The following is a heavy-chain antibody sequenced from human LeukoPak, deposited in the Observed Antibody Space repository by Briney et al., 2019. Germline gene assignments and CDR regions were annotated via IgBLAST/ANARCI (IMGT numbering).Heavy chain of an antibody. CDR2: ISWNSGSI. CDR3: AGDYYYYGMDV. J-gene: IGHJ6*02. Sequence: DRSLRLSCAASGFTFDDYAMHWVRQAPGKGLEWVSGISWNSGSIGYADSVKGRFTISRDNAKNSLYLQMNSLRAEDTALYYCAGDYYYYGMDVWGQGTTVTVSS. CDR1: GFTFDDYA. V-gene: IGHV3-9*01.